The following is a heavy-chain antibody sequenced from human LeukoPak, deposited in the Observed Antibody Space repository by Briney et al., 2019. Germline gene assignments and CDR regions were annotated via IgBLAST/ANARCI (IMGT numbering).Heavy chain of an antibody. J-gene: IGHJ3*02. V-gene: IGHV3-11*01. D-gene: IGHD3-22*01. CDR2: ISSSGSTI. CDR3: ARDTYYYDSSGPDAFDI. Sequence: GGSLRLSCAASGFTFSDYYMSWIRQAPGKGLEWVSYISSSGSTIYYADSVKGRFTISRDNAKNSLYLQMNSLRAEDTAVYCCARDTYYYDSSGPDAFDIWGQGTMVTVSS. CDR1: GFTFSDYY.